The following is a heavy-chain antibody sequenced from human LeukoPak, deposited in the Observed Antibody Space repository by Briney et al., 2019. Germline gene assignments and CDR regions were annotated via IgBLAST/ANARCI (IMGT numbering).Heavy chain of an antibody. D-gene: IGHD6-6*01. V-gene: IGHV3-30-3*01. J-gene: IGHJ5*01. CDR3: AKDLYHFREYILNGGPPDS. Sequence: GGSLRLSCQASGFTFNYYALHWFRQAPGKGLEWVAMISNEGTSVHYADAVKGRFTVSRDNFKKTLYLHMSSLRPEDTALYYCAKDLYHFREYILNGGPPDSWGQGTRVAVSS. CDR1: GFTFNYYA. CDR2: ISNEGTSV.